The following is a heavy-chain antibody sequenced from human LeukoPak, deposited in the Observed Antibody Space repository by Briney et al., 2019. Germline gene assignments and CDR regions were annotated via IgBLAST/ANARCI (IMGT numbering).Heavy chain of an antibody. J-gene: IGHJ4*02. D-gene: IGHD2/OR15-2a*01. Sequence: PGGSLRLSCAAAGFSFSSDWMHWVRHAPGGGLVWVSRINSDGSRTKYADSVRGRFTISRDNAKNTLYLQMSSLRAEDTAVYYCVPFSRDLINLDYWGPGTLVTVSS. CDR1: GFSFSSDW. CDR3: VPFSRDLINLDY. CDR2: INSDGSRT. V-gene: IGHV3-74*01.